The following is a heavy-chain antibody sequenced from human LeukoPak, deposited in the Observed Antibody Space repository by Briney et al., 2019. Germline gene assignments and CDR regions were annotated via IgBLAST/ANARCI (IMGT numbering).Heavy chain of an antibody. CDR3: ARDEDIAAAGRMVDY. V-gene: IGHV1-24*01. D-gene: IGHD6-13*01. J-gene: IGHJ4*02. CDR1: GYTLTELS. CDR2: FDPEDGET. Sequence: ASVKVSCKVSGYTLTELSMHWVRQAPGKGLEWMGGFDPEDGETIYAQKLQGRVTMTTDTSTSTAYMELRSLRSDDTAVYYCARDEDIAAAGRMVDYWGQGTLVTVSS.